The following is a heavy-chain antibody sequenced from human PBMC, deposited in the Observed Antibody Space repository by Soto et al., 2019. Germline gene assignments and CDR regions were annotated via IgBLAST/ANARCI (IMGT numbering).Heavy chain of an antibody. V-gene: IGHV3-33*01. CDR3: ARPYYYDSSGLMRGYYFDY. CDR1: GFTFSSYG. J-gene: IGHJ4*02. D-gene: IGHD3-22*01. CDR2: IWYDGSNK. Sequence: GGSLRLSCAASGFTFSSYGMHWVRQAPGKGLEWVAVIWYDGSNKYYADSVKGRFTISRDNSKNTLYLQMNSLRAEDTAVYYCARPYYYDSSGLMRGYYFDYWGQGTLVTAPQ.